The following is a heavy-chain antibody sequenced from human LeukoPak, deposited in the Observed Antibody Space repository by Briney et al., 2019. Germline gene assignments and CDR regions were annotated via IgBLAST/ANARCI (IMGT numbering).Heavy chain of an antibody. CDR3: ATGTSGGWYSRGYYFDY. CDR2: FDPEDGET. D-gene: IGHD6-19*01. J-gene: IGHJ4*02. CDR1: GYTLTELS. Sequence: ASVKVSCKVSGYTLTELSMHWVRQAPGKGLEWMGGFDPEDGETIYPQKFQGRVTMTEDTSTDTAYMELSSLRSEDTAVYYCATGTSGGWYSRGYYFDYWGQGTLVTVSS. V-gene: IGHV1-24*01.